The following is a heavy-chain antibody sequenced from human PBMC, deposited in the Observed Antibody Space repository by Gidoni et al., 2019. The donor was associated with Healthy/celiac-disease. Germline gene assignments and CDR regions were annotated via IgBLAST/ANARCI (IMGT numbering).Heavy chain of an antibody. V-gene: IGHV3-33*01. CDR1: GFPFSSYG. CDR3: ARDFGTGAFDI. Sequence: QVQLVESGGGVVQPGRSLRLSCAASGFPFSSYGMHWVRQAPGKGREWVAVIWYDGSNKYYADSVKGRFTISRDNSKNTLYLQMNSLRAEDTAVYYCARDFGTGAFDIWGQGTMVTVSS. J-gene: IGHJ3*02. CDR2: IWYDGSNK. D-gene: IGHD1-1*01.